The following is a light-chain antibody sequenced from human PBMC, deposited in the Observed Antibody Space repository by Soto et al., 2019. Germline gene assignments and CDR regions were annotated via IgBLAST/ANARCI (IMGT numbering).Light chain of an antibody. J-gene: IGLJ1*01. V-gene: IGLV2-14*01. CDR2: EVS. CDR3: SSYTTSNTPLYV. CDR1: SSDTAGDNY. Sequence: QSALTQPASVSGSPGQSITISCTGTSSDTAGDNYVSWYQQHPGKAPKLMIYEVSNRPSGVSNRFSGSQSGNTASLTISGLQAEDEANYYCSSYTTSNTPLYVFGTGTKVTVL.